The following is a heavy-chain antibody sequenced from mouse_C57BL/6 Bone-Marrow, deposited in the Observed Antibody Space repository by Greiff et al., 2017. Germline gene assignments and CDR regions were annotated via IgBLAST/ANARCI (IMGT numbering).Heavy chain of an antibody. CDR2: ISNGGGST. V-gene: IGHV5-12*01. CDR3: ARHPINTVVATRAMDY. CDR1: GFTFSDYY. Sequence: EVQLVESGGGLVQPGGSLKLSCAASGFTFSDYYMYWVRQTPEKRLEWVAYISNGGGSTYYPDTVKGRFTISRDNAKNTLYLQMSSLKSEDTAMYYCARHPINTVVATRAMDYWGQGTSVTVSS. D-gene: IGHD1-1*01. J-gene: IGHJ4*01.